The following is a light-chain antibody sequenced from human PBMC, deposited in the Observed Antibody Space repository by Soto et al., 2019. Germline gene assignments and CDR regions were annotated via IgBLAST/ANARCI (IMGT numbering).Light chain of an antibody. Sequence: EIVMSISPATLSVSPGERATLSCRASQTVSINLAWYQQKPGQAPRLLIYGASTRATGVPARFSGSGSGTEFTLTITMLQSEDFALYYCQHYNNWPPIPFGQGARPAIK. J-gene: IGKJ5*01. V-gene: IGKV3-15*01. CDR2: GAS. CDR1: QTVSIN. CDR3: QHYNNWPPIP.